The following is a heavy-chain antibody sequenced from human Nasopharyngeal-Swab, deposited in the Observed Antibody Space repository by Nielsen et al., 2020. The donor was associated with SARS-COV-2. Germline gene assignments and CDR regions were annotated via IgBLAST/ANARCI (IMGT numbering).Heavy chain of an antibody. CDR3: ARELAAAGTGGN. CDR1: GFTFSSYG. Sequence: GESLKISCAASGFTFSSYGLHWVRQAPGKGLEWVAVIWYDGSNKYYADSVKGRFTISRDNSKNTLYLQMNSLRAEDTAVYYCARELAAAGTGGNWGQGTLVTGAS. D-gene: IGHD6-13*01. CDR2: IWYDGSNK. V-gene: IGHV3-33*01. J-gene: IGHJ4*02.